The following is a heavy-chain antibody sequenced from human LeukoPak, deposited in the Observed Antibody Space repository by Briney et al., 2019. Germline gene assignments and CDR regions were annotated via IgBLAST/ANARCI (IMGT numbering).Heavy chain of an antibody. CDR3: ARHYYDSSGYYQNIDY. Sequence: SVKVSCKTSGGNFSSYAITWVRQTPGQGLEWMGGIIPIFGTTNYAQKFQDRVTISADKSTSTAYMKLSSLRSEDTAMYYCARHYYDSSGYYQNIDYWGQGTLVTVSS. V-gene: IGHV1-69*06. CDR2: IIPIFGTT. D-gene: IGHD3-22*01. CDR1: GGNFSSYA. J-gene: IGHJ4*02.